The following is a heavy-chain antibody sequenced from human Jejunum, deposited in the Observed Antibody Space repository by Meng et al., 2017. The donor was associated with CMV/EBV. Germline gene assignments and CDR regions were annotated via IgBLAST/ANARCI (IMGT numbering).Heavy chain of an antibody. D-gene: IGHD1-26*01. CDR1: GGSISNYY. V-gene: IGHV4-59*01. Sequence: QMQLQESGPGLVKPSETLSRTCTVSGGSISNYYWSWIRQPPGKGLEWVGYIYKSGSTSYNPSLKSRVTISVDTSKNQISLKLSSVTAADTAVYYCARVPVGGTTWYWFDPWGQGTLVTVSS. CDR2: IYKSGST. CDR3: ARVPVGGTTWYWFDP. J-gene: IGHJ5*02.